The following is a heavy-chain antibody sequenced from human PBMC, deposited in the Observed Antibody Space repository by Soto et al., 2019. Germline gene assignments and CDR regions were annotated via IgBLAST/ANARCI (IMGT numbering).Heavy chain of an antibody. V-gene: IGHV3-23*01. D-gene: IGHD3-10*02. J-gene: IGHJ6*02. Sequence: GGSLRLSCAASGSTFSSYAMSWVRQAPGKGLEWVSAISGSGGSTYYADSVKGRFTISRDNSKNTLYLQMNSLRAEDTAVYYCAKGNGAELFGELAQALTYGMDVWGQGTTVTVSS. CDR2: ISGSGGST. CDR3: AKGNGAELFGELAQALTYGMDV. CDR1: GSTFSSYA.